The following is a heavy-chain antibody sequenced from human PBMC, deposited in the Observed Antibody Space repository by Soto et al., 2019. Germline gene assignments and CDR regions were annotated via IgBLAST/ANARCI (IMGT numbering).Heavy chain of an antibody. CDR1: GGSFSGYY. J-gene: IGHJ4*02. D-gene: IGHD3-10*01. Sequence: SETLSLTCAVYGGSFSGYYWSWIRQPPGKGLEWIGEINHSGSTNYNPSLKSRVTISVDTSKNQFSLKLSSVTAADTAVYYCARLSLRRITMVRGVSEDYWGQGTLVTVSS. CDR3: ARLSLRRITMVRGVSEDY. CDR2: INHSGST. V-gene: IGHV4-34*01.